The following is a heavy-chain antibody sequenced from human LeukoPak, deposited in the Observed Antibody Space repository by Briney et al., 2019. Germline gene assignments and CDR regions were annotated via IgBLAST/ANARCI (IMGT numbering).Heavy chain of an antibody. J-gene: IGHJ4*02. CDR3: ARGPNYYDSTGMSD. CDR2: INGDGSST. CDR1: VFTLSSYW. V-gene: IGHV3-74*01. Sequence: GGSLRLSCAASVFTLSSYWMQWVRQALWKGQVWVSRINGDGSSTNYADSVKGRFTISRDNAKNTLYLQVNSLRAEDTAVYYCARGPNYYDSTGMSDWGQGTLVTVSS. D-gene: IGHD3-22*01.